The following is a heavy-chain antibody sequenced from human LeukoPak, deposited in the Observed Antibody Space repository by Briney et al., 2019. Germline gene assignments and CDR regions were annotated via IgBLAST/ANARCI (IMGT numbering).Heavy chain of an antibody. Sequence: GGSLRLSCAASGFTFSSYSMNWVRQAPGKGLEWVSSTSSSSSYIYYADSVKGRFPISRDNAKNSLYLQMNSLRAENTAVYYCAREDSSGWADFDYWGQGTLVTVSS. J-gene: IGHJ4*02. CDR1: GFTFSSYS. V-gene: IGHV3-21*01. D-gene: IGHD6-19*01. CDR2: TSSSSSYI. CDR3: AREDSSGWADFDY.